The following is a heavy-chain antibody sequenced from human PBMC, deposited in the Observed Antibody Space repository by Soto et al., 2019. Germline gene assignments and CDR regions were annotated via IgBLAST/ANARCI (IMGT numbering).Heavy chain of an antibody. Sequence: RASVKVSCKASGYTFTSYGISWVRQAPGQGLEWMGWISAYNGNTNYAQKLQGRVTMTTDTSTSTAYMELRSLRSDDTAVYYCAREENYYDSSGPGGWFDPWGQGTLVTVSS. V-gene: IGHV1-18*04. J-gene: IGHJ5*02. D-gene: IGHD3-22*01. CDR3: AREENYYDSSGPGGWFDP. CDR1: GYTFTSYG. CDR2: ISAYNGNT.